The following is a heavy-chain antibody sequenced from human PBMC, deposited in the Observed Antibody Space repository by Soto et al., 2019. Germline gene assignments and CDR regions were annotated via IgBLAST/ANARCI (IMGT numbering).Heavy chain of an antibody. Sequence: QVHLVQSGAEVKKPGASVKVSCKGSGYAFTTYGITWVRQAPGQGLEWMGWISAHNGNTNYAQKLQGRVTVTRDTSTSTAYMELGSLRSDATAVYSCARGRYGDYWGQGALVTVSS. V-gene: IGHV1-18*01. CDR3: ARGRYGDY. CDR2: ISAHNGNT. D-gene: IGHD1-1*01. CDR1: GYAFTTYG. J-gene: IGHJ4*02.